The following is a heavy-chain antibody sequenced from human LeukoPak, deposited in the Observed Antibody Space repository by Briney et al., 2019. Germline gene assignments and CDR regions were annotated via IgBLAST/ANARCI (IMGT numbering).Heavy chain of an antibody. Sequence: GGSLRLSCAASGFSFSNHGMHWVRQAPGKRLEWETVIWDDGNNKRYANSVNGRFTISRDNSENTLYLQMNGLTAEDTAMYYCARDSYQDYYGRFDPWGQGTLVIVSS. CDR1: GFSFSNHG. CDR3: ARDSYQDYYGRFDP. CDR2: IWDDGNNK. J-gene: IGHJ5*02. V-gene: IGHV3-33*01. D-gene: IGHD3-10*01.